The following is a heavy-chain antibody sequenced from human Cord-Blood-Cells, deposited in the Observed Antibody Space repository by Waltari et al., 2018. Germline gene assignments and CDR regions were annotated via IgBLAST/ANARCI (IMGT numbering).Heavy chain of an antibody. Sequence: QVQLVQSGAEVKKPGSSVKVSCKASGGTFSSYAISWVRQAPGQGLEWMGGVIPILGIANYAQKFKGRGTITADESTSTAYMELSSLRSEDTAVYYCARGRGATEYFDLWGRGTLVTVSS. D-gene: IGHD5-12*01. CDR2: VIPILGIA. CDR1: GGTFSSYA. V-gene: IGHV1-69*04. CDR3: ARGRGATEYFDL. J-gene: IGHJ2*01.